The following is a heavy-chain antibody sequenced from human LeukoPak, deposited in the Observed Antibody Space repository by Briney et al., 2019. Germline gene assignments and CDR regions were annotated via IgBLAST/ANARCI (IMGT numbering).Heavy chain of an antibody. Sequence: GGSLRLSCAASGFTFSSYSMHWVRQAPGKGLEWVAFIRYDGSNKYYADSVKGRFTISRDNSKNTLYLQMNSLRGEDTAVYYCAKDGDTMSGTYYYDMDVWGKGTTVTIS. V-gene: IGHV3-30*02. CDR3: AKDGDTMSGTYYYDMDV. D-gene: IGHD1-26*01. CDR2: IRYDGSNK. CDR1: GFTFSSYS. J-gene: IGHJ6*03.